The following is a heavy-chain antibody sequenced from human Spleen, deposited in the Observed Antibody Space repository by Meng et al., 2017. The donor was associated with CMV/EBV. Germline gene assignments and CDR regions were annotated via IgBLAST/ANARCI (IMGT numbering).Heavy chain of an antibody. CDR1: GFTFDDYA. Sequence: SLKISCAASGFTFDDYAMHWVRQAPGKGLEWVSGISWNSDGIGYGASVKGRFTISRDNAKNSVYLQMNSLTTEDTALYYCAKEAIGGFDPWGLGALVTVSS. V-gene: IGHV3-9*01. CDR2: ISWNSDGI. CDR3: AKEAIGGFDP. J-gene: IGHJ5*02. D-gene: IGHD5-24*01.